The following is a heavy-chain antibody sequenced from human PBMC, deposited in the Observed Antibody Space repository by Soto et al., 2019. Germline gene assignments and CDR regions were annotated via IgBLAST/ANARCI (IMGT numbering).Heavy chain of an antibody. V-gene: IGHV3-23*01. CDR1: GFTFSSYA. J-gene: IGHJ6*02. CDR3: AKYYGDYGRYYYYYGMDV. Sequence: EVQLLESGGGLVQPGGSLRLSCAASGFTFSSYAMSWVRQAPGKGLEWVSAISGSGGGTYYADSVKGRFTISRDNSKHTLYLQMNSLRAEDTAVYYCAKYYGDYGRYYYYYGMDVWGQGTTVTVSS. CDR2: ISGSGGGT. D-gene: IGHD4-17*01.